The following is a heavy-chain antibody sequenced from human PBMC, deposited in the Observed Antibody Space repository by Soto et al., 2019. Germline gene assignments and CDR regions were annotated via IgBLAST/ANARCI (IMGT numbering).Heavy chain of an antibody. CDR3: ARGGRGGRYFDWLPY. D-gene: IGHD3-9*01. Sequence: QVQLVQSGAEVKKPGSSVKVSCKASGGTFSSYAISWVRQAPGQGLEWVAVIWYDGSNKYYADSVKGRFTISRDNSKNTLYLQMNSLRAEDTAVYYCARGGRGGRYFDWLPYWGQGTLVTVSS. CDR1: GGTFSSYA. CDR2: IWYDGSNK. V-gene: IGHV3-33*01. J-gene: IGHJ4*02.